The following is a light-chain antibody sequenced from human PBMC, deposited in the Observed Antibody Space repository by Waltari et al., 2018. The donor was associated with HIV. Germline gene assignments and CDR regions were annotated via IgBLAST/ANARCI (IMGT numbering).Light chain of an antibody. Sequence: QTVVTQEPSLTVSPGGTVTLTCASRTGAVTSGYFPNWFQQKPGQPPRALIYNTNNKHSVTPARFLGSLRGGKAALTLSGVQPEDEAEYYCLLYYGGAQPWVFGGGTKLTVL. V-gene: IGLV7-43*01. J-gene: IGLJ3*02. CDR3: LLYYGGAQPWV. CDR1: TGAVTSGYF. CDR2: NTN.